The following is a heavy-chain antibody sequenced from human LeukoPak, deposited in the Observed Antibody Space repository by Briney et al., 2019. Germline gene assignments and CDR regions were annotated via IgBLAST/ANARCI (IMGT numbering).Heavy chain of an antibody. D-gene: IGHD2-2*01. J-gene: IGHJ4*02. CDR2: IYPGDSDT. CDR1: GYDFTTYW. V-gene: IGHV5-51*01. Sequence: GESLKISCKVSGYDFTTYWIGWVRQMPGKGLEWMGIIYPGDSDTRYSPSFQGQVTISADESISTAYLQWSSLKASDTAMYYCARHRSADDGRRLDSWGQGTLVTDSS. CDR3: ARHRSADDGRRLDS.